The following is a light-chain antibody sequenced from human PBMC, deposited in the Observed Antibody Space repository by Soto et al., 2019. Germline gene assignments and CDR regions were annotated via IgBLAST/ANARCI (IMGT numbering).Light chain of an antibody. Sequence: EIMMTQSPATLSVSPGERATLSCRASQSVSNNIAWYQQKPGQVPRLLIYYASTRATCIPARFSGSGSGTEFTLTISSLQSEDFALYYCQQYNNWPPITFGQGTRLEIK. CDR3: QQYNNWPPIT. V-gene: IGKV3-15*01. J-gene: IGKJ5*01. CDR1: QSVSNN. CDR2: YAS.